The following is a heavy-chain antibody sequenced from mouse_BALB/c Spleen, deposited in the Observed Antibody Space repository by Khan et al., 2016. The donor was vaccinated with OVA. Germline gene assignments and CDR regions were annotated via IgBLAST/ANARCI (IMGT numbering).Heavy chain of an antibody. CDR1: GFSITTYY. V-gene: IGHV1S135*01. D-gene: IGHD3-1*01. CDR2: IDPFIGNT. CDR3: ARGGLRPRAYAMDY. Sequence: EVELVESGPELMKPGASVKISCKASGFSITTYYMHWVKQSHGKSLEWIGYIDPFIGNTSYNQKFKGKATLTVDKSSSTAYMHLNSLTSEDSAVXYWARGGLRPRAYAMDYLGQGTSVTVSS. J-gene: IGHJ4*01.